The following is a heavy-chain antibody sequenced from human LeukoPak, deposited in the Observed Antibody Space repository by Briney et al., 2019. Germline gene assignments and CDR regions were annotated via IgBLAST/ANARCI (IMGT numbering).Heavy chain of an antibody. Sequence: PGGSLRLSCAASGFTFDDFAMHWVRQAPGKGLEWVSLIGGDGVIIYYGDSAKGRFTISRDNSRNSLYLQMNSLRTEDTALYYCAKDRAGRDGNNRDAVDMWGQGTMVTVSA. CDR3: AKDRAGRDGNNRDAVDM. D-gene: IGHD5-24*01. CDR2: IGGDGVII. J-gene: IGHJ3*02. V-gene: IGHV3-43*02. CDR1: GFTFDDFA.